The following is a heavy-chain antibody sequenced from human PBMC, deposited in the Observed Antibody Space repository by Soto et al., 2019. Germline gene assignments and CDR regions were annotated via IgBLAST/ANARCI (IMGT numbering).Heavy chain of an antibody. CDR1: GGTFSSYA. CDR2: IIPIFGTA. V-gene: IGHV1-69*12. J-gene: IGHJ6*02. Sequence: QVQLVQSGAEVKKPGSSVKVSCKASGGTFSSYAISWVRQAPGQGLEWMGGIIPIFGTANYAQKFQGRGTITADESTSTAYMELSSLRSEDTAVYYCARHPRQNYYYGMDVWGQGTTVTVSS. CDR3: ARHPRQNYYYGMDV.